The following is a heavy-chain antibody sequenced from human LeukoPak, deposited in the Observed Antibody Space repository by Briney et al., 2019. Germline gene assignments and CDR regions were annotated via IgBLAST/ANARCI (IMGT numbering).Heavy chain of an antibody. V-gene: IGHV3-7*03. CDR1: RFTFSSYW. D-gene: IGHD2-2*01. CDR2: IKPDGSKK. Sequence: PGGSLRLSCAASRFTFSSYWMTWVRQAPGKGLEGVANIKPDGSKKSYVDSVKGRFTISRDNAKNSLYLQMNSLRAEDTGVYYCASQPAAADVDYWGQGTLVTVSS. CDR3: ASQPAAADVDY. J-gene: IGHJ4*02.